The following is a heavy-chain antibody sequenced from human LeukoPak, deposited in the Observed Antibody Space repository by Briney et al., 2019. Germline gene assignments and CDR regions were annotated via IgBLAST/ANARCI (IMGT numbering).Heavy chain of an antibody. CDR1: GTSISSYY. CDR3: ARGLGYYDSSVGY. CDR2: IYYSGST. J-gene: IGHJ4*02. V-gene: IGHV4-59*01. D-gene: IGHD3-22*01. Sequence: SETLSLTCTVSGTSISSYYRSWLRQPPGKGLEWIGYIYYSGSTNYNPSLKSRVTISVDTSKNQFSLKLSSVTAADTAVYYCARGLGYYDSSVGYWGQGTLVTVSS.